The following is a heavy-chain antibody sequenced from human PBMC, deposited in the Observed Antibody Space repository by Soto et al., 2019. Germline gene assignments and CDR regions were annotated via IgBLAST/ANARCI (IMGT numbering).Heavy chain of an antibody. J-gene: IGHJ5*02. CDR3: ARDASRDSSARGWFDP. D-gene: IGHD6-13*01. V-gene: IGHV3-23*01. CDR1: GFSFSTYT. Sequence: GGSLRLSCAASGFSFSTYTMSWVRQAPGKGLEWVSGISSSGGNTYYSDSVKGRFTISRDNSKDTLFLQMNRLGAEDTALYFCARDASRDSSARGWFDPWGPGTLVTVSS. CDR2: ISSSGGNT.